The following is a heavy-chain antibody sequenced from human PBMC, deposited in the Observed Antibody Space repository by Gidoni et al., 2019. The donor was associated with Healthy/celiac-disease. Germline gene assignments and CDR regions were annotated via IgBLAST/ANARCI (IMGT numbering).Heavy chain of an antibody. V-gene: IGHV1-69*06. CDR3: ARESRYYDYVWGSYLNAFDI. D-gene: IGHD3-16*01. CDR1: GGTFSSYA. Sequence: QVQLVQSGAEVKKPGSSVKVSCKASGGTFSSYAISWVRQAPGQGLEWMGGIIPIFGTATYAQKFQGRVTITADKSTSTAYMELSSLRSEDTAVYYCARESRYYDYVWGSYLNAFDIWGQGTMVTVSS. CDR2: IIPIFGTA. J-gene: IGHJ3*02.